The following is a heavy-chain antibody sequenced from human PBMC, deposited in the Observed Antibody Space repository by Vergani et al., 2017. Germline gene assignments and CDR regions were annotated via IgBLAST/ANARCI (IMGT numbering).Heavy chain of an antibody. Sequence: EVQLVESGGGLVQPGRSLRLSCAASGFTFDDYAMHWVRQAPGKGLEWVSGISWNSGSIGYADSVKGRFTISRDNAKNSLYLQMNSLRAEDTALYYCARDRWELLWSWFDPWGQGTLVTVSS. CDR3: ARDRWELLWSWFDP. D-gene: IGHD1-26*01. J-gene: IGHJ5*02. V-gene: IGHV3-9*01. CDR2: ISWNSGSI. CDR1: GFTFDDYA.